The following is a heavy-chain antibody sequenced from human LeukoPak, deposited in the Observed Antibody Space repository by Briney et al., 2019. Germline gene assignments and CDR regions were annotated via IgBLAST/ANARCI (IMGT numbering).Heavy chain of an antibody. CDR3: ARAPSQVVAATRSGAHLDY. Sequence: SETLSLTCAVYGGSFSGYYWSWIRQPPGKGLEWIGEINHSGSTNYNPSLKSRVTISVDTSKNQFSLKLRSVTAADTAVYYCARAPSQVVAATRSGAHLDYWGQGTLVTVSS. CDR1: GGSFSGYY. V-gene: IGHV4-34*01. J-gene: IGHJ4*02. CDR2: INHSGST. D-gene: IGHD2-15*01.